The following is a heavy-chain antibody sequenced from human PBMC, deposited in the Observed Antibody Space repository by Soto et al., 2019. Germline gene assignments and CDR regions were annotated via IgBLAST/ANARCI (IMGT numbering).Heavy chain of an antibody. D-gene: IGHD5-12*01. Sequence: SETLSLTCTVSGGSISSGGYYWSWIRQHPGKGLEWIGYIYYCGRTYYNPPLKSRVTISVDTSKNQFSLKLSSVTAADTAVYYCARVSGSGPLDYWGQGTLVTVSS. CDR2: IYYCGRT. CDR3: ARVSGSGPLDY. J-gene: IGHJ4*02. CDR1: GGSISSGGYY. V-gene: IGHV4-31*03.